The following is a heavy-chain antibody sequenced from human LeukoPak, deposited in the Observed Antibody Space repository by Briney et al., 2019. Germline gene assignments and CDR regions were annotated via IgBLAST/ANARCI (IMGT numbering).Heavy chain of an antibody. J-gene: IGHJ4*02. V-gene: IGHV3-7*01. D-gene: IGHD6-6*01. CDR2: IKQDGSEK. CDR1: GFTFTSYW. CDR3: VRDHSSSSFDY. Sequence: GGSLRLSCAASGFTFTSYWMSWVRQESGKGLEGVANIKQDGSEKYYVDSVKGRFTISRDNAKNSLYLQMNSLRAGDTAVYYCVRDHSSSSFDYWGQGTLVTVSS.